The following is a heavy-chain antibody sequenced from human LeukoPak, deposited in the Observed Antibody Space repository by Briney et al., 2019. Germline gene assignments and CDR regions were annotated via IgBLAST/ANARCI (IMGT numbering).Heavy chain of an antibody. CDR3: ARARYRYTGIIDY. CDR2: ISTDGTST. J-gene: IGHJ4*02. Sequence: PGGSLRLSCAASGFTFTDYWMHWVRQAPGKGLVWVSRISTDGTSTKYAESVKGRITISRDNARNTVYLQMNSLRAEDTAVYYCARARYRYTGIIDYWGQGTLVTVSS. V-gene: IGHV3-74*01. CDR1: GFTFTDYW. D-gene: IGHD2-2*02.